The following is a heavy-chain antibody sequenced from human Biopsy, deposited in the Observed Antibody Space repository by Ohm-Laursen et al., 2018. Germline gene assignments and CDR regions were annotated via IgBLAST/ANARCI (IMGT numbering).Heavy chain of an antibody. V-gene: IGHV3-9*01. CDR2: ISWNSDSI. CDR1: GFSFDNYV. J-gene: IGHJ4*02. Sequence: SLRLSCAASGFSFDNYVMHWVRQAPGKGLEWVSGISWNSDSIGYADSVKGRFTISRDNAKNSLYLQIDNLRAEDTALYYCARAGPYYSDFWGQGTLVTVSS. CDR3: ARAGPYYSDF.